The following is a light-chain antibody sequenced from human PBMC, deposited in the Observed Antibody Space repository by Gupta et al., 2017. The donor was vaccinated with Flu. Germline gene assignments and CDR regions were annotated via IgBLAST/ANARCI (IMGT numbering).Light chain of an antibody. CDR3: QQRYSTQWT. J-gene: IGKJ1*01. CDR1: QSISSY. CDR2: AAS. Sequence: DIQMTQSPSSLSASVGDRVTITCRASQSISSYLNWYQQKPGKAPKLLIYAASSLQSGVPSRFSGSGSGTDFTSTISSLQPEDFATYYCQQRYSTQWTFGQGTKVEIK. V-gene: IGKV1-39*01.